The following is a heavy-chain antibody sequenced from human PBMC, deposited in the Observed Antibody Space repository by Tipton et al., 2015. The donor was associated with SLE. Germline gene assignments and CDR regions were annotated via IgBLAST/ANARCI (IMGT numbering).Heavy chain of an antibody. CDR2: INHSGST. CDR1: GGSFSGYY. CDR3: AVRDFWSPKGAFDI. V-gene: IGHV4-34*01. Sequence: TLSLTCAVYGGSFSGYYWSWIRQPPGKGLEWIGEINHSGSTNYNPSLKSRVTISVDTSKNQFSLKLCSVTAADTAVYYCAVRDFWSPKGAFDIWGQGTMVTVSS. D-gene: IGHD3-3*01. J-gene: IGHJ3*02.